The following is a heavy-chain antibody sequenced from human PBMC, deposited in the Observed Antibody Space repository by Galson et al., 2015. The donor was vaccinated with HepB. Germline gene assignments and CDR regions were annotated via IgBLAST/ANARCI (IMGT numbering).Heavy chain of an antibody. D-gene: IGHD3-22*01. Sequence: SLRLSCAASGFTFSNAWMSWVRQAPGKGLEWVGRIKSKTDGGTTDYAAPVKGRFTISRDDSKNTLYLQMNSLKTEDTAVYYCTSQYDSSGYYPGDFDYWGQGTLVTVSS. CDR2: IKSKTDGGTT. J-gene: IGHJ4*02. CDR1: GFTFSNAW. V-gene: IGHV3-15*01. CDR3: TSQYDSSGYYPGDFDY.